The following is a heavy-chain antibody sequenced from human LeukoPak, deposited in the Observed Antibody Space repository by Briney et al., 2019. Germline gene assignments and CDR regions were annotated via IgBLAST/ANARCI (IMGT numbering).Heavy chain of an antibody. CDR1: GGSISSYY. D-gene: IGHD3-22*01. CDR3: ARDIIRSSGLFDY. J-gene: IGHJ4*02. Sequence: SETLSLTCTVSGGSISSYYWSWIRQPPGKGLEWIGYIYYSGSTNYNPSLKSRVTISADMSKNQFSLKLSPVTAADTAVYYCARDIIRSSGLFDYWGQGTLVTVSS. V-gene: IGHV4-59*01. CDR2: IYYSGST.